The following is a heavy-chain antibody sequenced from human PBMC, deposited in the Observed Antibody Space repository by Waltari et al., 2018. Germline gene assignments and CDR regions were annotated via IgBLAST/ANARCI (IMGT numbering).Heavy chain of an antibody. CDR3: AREWVPRRGYDSSGYPQFDY. CDR2: IIPIFGTA. J-gene: IGHJ4*02. V-gene: IGHV1-69*14. CDR1: GGTFSSYA. Sequence: QVQLVQSGAEVKKPGSSVKVSCKASGGTFSSYAISWVRQAPGQGLEWMGGIIPIFGTANYAQKFQGRVTITADKSTSTAYMELSSLRSEDTAVYYCAREWVPRRGYDSSGYPQFDYWGQGTLVTVSS. D-gene: IGHD3-22*01.